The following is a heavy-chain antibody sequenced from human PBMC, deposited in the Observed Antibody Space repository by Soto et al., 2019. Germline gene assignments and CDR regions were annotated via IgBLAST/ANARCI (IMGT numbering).Heavy chain of an antibody. CDR2: IYYSGST. CDR3: ACFIAAPTGGYYYYGMDV. CDR1: GGSVSSGSYY. Sequence: NPSETLSLTCNVSGGSVSSGSYYCSWIRQPPGKGLEWIGYIYYSGSTNYNPSLKSRVTISVDTSKNQFSLKLSSVTAADTAVYYCACFIAAPTGGYYYYGMDVWGQGTTVTVSS. V-gene: IGHV4-61*01. D-gene: IGHD6-6*01. J-gene: IGHJ6*02.